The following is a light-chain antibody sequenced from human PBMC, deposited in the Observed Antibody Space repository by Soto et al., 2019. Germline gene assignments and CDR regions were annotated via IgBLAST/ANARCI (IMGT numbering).Light chain of an antibody. CDR2: TAS. Sequence: EIGMTQSPGTLSVSPGERVTLSCRASQSVSSKVAWYQQKPGQAPRLLIFTASLRATGVPARFSGSGSGTEFTLTISSLQSEDFAVYCCQQYYNWPLEYTFGQGTKLEI. J-gene: IGKJ2*01. V-gene: IGKV3-15*01. CDR3: QQYYNWPLEYT. CDR1: QSVSSK.